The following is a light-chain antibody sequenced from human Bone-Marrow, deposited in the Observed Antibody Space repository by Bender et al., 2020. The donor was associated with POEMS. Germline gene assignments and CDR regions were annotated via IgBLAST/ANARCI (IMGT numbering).Light chain of an antibody. CDR2: DVT. Sequence: QSALTQPPSASGSPGQSVTISCTGTSSDVGGYNYVAWYQQYPGKAPKVMIYDVTKRPSGVPDRFSGSKSGNTASLTVSGLQAEDEADYYCCSYAGSYTFAIFGGGTKLTVL. J-gene: IGLJ2*01. V-gene: IGLV2-8*01. CDR3: CSYAGSYTFAI. CDR1: SSDVGGYNY.